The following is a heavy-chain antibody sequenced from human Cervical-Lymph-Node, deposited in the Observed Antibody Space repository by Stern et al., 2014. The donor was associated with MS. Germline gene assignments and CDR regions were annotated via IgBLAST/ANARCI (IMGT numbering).Heavy chain of an antibody. D-gene: IGHD3-16*01. CDR2: ISYIGST. CDR3: ARSDRLWGSFDY. Sequence: QLQLQESGPGLVKPSQTLSLTCTVSGASISTVGYYWSWIRQHPGNGLEWIAYISYIGSTYYNPSLKSRVSISADTSKIQFSLNLTSVTAADTALYYCARSDRLWGSFDYWGQGTLVAVSS. V-gene: IGHV4-31*03. CDR1: GASISTVGYY. J-gene: IGHJ4*02.